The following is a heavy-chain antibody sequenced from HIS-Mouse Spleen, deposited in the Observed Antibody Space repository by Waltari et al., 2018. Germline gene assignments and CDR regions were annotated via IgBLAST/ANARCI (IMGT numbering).Heavy chain of an antibody. J-gene: IGHJ2*01. Sequence: QLQLQESGPGLVKPSETLSLTCTVSGGSISSSSYYWGWIRQPPGKGLEWIGSIYYSGSTYSNPDLKSRVTLSVDTSKNQFAMKLSSVTAADTAVYYCAREIPYSSSWYDWYFDLWGRGTLVTVSS. CDR3: AREIPYSSSWYDWYFDL. CDR2: IYYSGST. D-gene: IGHD6-13*01. V-gene: IGHV4-39*07. CDR1: GGSISSSSYY.